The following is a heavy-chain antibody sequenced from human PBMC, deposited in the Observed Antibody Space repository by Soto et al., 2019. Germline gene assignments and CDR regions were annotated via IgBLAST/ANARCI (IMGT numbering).Heavy chain of an antibody. D-gene: IGHD5-18*01. Sequence: GGSLRLSCAASGFTFSSYAMHWVRQAPGKGLEWVAVISYDGSNKYYADSVKGRFTISRDNSKNTLYLQMNSLRAEDTAVYYCARDRRNWIHYYYYYVMDVWGQRTTVTVSS. CDR3: ARDRRNWIHYYYYYVMDV. CDR1: GFTFSSYA. V-gene: IGHV3-30-3*01. J-gene: IGHJ6*02. CDR2: ISYDGSNK.